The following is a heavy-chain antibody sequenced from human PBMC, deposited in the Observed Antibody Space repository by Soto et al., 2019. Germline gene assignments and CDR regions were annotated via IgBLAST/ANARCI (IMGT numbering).Heavy chain of an antibody. CDR3: ARDLSGDYGALDT. J-gene: IGHJ3*02. V-gene: IGHV3-33*01. D-gene: IGHD4-17*01. CDR2: IWYDGSNK. CDR1: GFTFSSYD. Sequence: PGGSLRLSCAPSGFTFSSYDMHWARQAPGKGLEWVAVIWYDGSNKVYADSVKGRFTISRDNSKNTLYLQMNSLRAEDTAVYYCARDLSGDYGALDTWGQGTMVTVPS.